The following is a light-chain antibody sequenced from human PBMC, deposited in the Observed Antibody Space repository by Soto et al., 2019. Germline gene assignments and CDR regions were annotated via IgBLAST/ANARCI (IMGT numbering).Light chain of an antibody. CDR3: QQSHRPWK. J-gene: IGKJ1*01. CDR1: QRVLYSSSTKNY. CDR2: WSS. Sequence: DIVMTKSPDSLTVSLGERATINCKSSQRVLYSSSTKNYLAWYQQKPGQPPKLLIYWSSTRASGVPDRFSGSGSGTDYKRTISSLQAEEGEVYYGQQSHRPWKFGKGTTVEIK. V-gene: IGKV4-1*01.